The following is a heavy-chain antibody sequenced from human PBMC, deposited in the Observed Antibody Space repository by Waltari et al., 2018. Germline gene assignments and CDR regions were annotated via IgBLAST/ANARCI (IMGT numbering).Heavy chain of an antibody. D-gene: IGHD5-12*01. J-gene: IGHJ4*02. Sequence: QVQLVQSGAEVKKPGASVKVSCKASGYTFTDYYIPWVRQAPGQGLEWMGRINPKSGGTNYAQSFQGRVTMTRDTSISTAYMELRRLTFDDTALYYCARVWSRSGYYYFDNWGQGTLVTASS. V-gene: IGHV1-2*06. CDR2: INPKSGGT. CDR3: ARVWSRSGYYYFDN. CDR1: GYTFTDYY.